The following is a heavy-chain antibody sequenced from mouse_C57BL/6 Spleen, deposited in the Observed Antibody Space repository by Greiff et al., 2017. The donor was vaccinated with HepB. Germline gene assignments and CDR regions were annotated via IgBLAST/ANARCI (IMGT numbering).Heavy chain of an antibody. Sequence: EVQLVESGGGLVKPGGSLKLSCAASGFTFSDYGMHWVRQAPEKGLEWVAYISSGSSTIYYADTVKGRFTISRDNAKNTLFLQMTSLRSEDTAMYYCARVGNYYYFDYWGQGTTLTVSS. D-gene: IGHD2-1*01. CDR3: ARVGNYYYFDY. CDR1: GFTFSDYG. V-gene: IGHV5-17*01. CDR2: ISSGSSTI. J-gene: IGHJ2*01.